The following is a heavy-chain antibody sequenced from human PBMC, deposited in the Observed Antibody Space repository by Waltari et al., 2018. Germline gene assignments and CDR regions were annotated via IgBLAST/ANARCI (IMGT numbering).Heavy chain of an antibody. CDR3: ARDRGKGLYLDS. CDR1: GDPMSNNYW. J-gene: IGHJ4*02. Sequence: QVQLQESGPGLVKPSGTLSLTCAVSGDPMSNNYWWSWVRQPPGKGLEWIGQIHRSGKANYNPSLESRVTVSIDTSNNQLSLKVTSATTADTAVYYCARDRGKGLYLDSWGQGTLVTVSP. CDR2: IHRSGKA. V-gene: IGHV4-4*02. D-gene: IGHD2-15*01.